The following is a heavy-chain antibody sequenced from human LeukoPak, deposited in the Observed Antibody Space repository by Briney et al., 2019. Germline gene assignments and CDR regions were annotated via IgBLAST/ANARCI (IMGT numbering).Heavy chain of an antibody. J-gene: IGHJ2*01. CDR1: GGSISSYY. CDR2: IYYSGST. CDR3: ARDRAPLYSYSYWYFDL. V-gene: IGHV4-59*12. D-gene: IGHD5-18*01. Sequence: PSETLSLTCTVSGGSISSYYWSWIRQPPGKGLEWIGYIYYSGSTNYNPSLKSRVTISVDTSKNQFSLKLSSVTAADTAVYYCARDRAPLYSYSYWYFDLWGRGTLVTVSS.